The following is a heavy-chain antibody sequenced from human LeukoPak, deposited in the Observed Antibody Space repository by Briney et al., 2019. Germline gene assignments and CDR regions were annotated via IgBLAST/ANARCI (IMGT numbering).Heavy chain of an antibody. J-gene: IGHJ5*02. CDR1: GGSFSGYY. V-gene: IGHV4-34*01. CDR3: ARLQRWLRWYNWFDP. Sequence: SETLSLTCAVYGGSFSGYYWSWIRQPPGKGLEWIGEINHSGSTNYNPSLKSRVTISVDTSKNQFSLKLSSVTAADTAVYYCARLQRWLRWYNWFDPWGQGTLVTVSS. D-gene: IGHD5-12*01. CDR2: INHSGST.